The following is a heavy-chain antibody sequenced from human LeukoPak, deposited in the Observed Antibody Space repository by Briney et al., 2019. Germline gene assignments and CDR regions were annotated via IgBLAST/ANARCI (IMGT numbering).Heavy chain of an antibody. CDR1: GGSISLIGYY. V-gene: IGHV4-39*01. Sequence: SETLSLTCTVSGGSISLIGYYWGWIRQPPGKGLEWIGTIYYSGSTYYNPSPKSRVTISVDTSKNQSSLKVNSVTAADTAVYFCTRHQPTALTTIDYRGQGTLVTVSS. CDR2: IYYSGST. D-gene: IGHD4-11*01. J-gene: IGHJ4*02. CDR3: TRHQPTALTTIDY.